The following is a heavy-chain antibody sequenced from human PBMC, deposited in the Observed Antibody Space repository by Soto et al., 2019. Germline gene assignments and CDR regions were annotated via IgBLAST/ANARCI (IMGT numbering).Heavy chain of an antibody. D-gene: IGHD6-19*01. CDR1: GFTFSDYA. Sequence: VQLVESGGGVVQPGRSLRLSCAASGFTFSDYAMHWVRQAPGKGLEWVAVVSHDGRNTHYADSVKGRFTISRDSSQNTVSVEMTSLRAEDTAVYYCAKGGRKWLVTSDFNYWGQGALVTVSP. V-gene: IGHV3-30*18. CDR3: AKGGRKWLVTSDFNY. J-gene: IGHJ4*02. CDR2: VSHDGRNT.